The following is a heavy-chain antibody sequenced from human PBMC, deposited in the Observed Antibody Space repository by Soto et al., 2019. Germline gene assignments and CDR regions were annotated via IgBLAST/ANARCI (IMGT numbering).Heavy chain of an antibody. J-gene: IGHJ6*02. D-gene: IGHD2-2*01. CDR1: GFTFSSYS. Sequence: EVQLVESGGGLVKPGGSLRLSCAASGFTFSSYSMNWVRQAPGKGLEWVSSISSSSSYIYYADSVKGRFTISRDNAKNSLYLQMNSLRAEDTAVYYCARDQIVVVPAANSYYGMDVWGQGTMVTVSS. CDR2: ISSSSSYI. CDR3: ARDQIVVVPAANSYYGMDV. V-gene: IGHV3-21*01.